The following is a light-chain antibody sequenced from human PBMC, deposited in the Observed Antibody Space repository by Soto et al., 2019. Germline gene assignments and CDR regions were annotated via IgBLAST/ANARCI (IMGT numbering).Light chain of an antibody. CDR1: PSVGST. J-gene: IGKJ2*01. CDR2: AAS. CDR3: QQYRNWPPMYT. Sequence: EIVMTQSPATLSVSPGERATLSCRASPSVGSTLAWYQQKPGQPPRLLIYAASTRATCIPARFSGSGSGTEFTLTISSLQSEDFAVYYCQQYRNWPPMYTFGQGTKLEIK. V-gene: IGKV3-15*01.